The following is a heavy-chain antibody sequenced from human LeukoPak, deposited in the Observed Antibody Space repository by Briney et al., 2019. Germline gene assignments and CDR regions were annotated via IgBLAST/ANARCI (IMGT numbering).Heavy chain of an antibody. D-gene: IGHD3-22*01. CDR1: GLIFSKYW. V-gene: IGHV3-7*03. CDR3: AREAQNGITMIVVVESQFDY. CDR2: IKPDEGEK. Sequence: PGGSLRLSCAASGLIFSKYWMTWVRQAPGKGLEWVANIKPDEGEKYYVDSVKGRFTVSRDNAKNSLYLQMDSLRSEDTAVYYCAREAQNGITMIVVVESQFDYWGQGTLVTVSS. J-gene: IGHJ4*02.